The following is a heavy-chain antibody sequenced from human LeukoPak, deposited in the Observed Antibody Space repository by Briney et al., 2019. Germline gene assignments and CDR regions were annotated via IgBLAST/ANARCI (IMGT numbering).Heavy chain of an antibody. V-gene: IGHV3-30-3*01. CDR1: GFTFSSYA. CDR3: ARDPEAYGSGSNLFDY. CDR2: ISYDGSNK. J-gene: IGHJ4*02. Sequence: PGGSLRLSCAASGFTFSSYAMHWVRQAPGKGLEWVAVISYDGSNKYYADSVKGRFTISRDNAKNSLYLQMNSLRAEDTAVYYCARDPEAYGSGSNLFDYWGQGTLVTVSS. D-gene: IGHD3-10*01.